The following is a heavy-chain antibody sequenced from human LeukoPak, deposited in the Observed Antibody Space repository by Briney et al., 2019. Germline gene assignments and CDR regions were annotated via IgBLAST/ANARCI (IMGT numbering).Heavy chain of an antibody. Sequence: GASVKVSCKASGYTFTGYYMHWVRQAPGQGLGWMGWINPNSGGTNYAQKFQGRVTMTRDTSISTAYMELSRLRSDDTAVYYCARDVSVVVVPAAALDYWGQGTLVTVSS. J-gene: IGHJ4*02. CDR3: ARDVSVVVVPAAALDY. CDR1: GYTFTGYY. V-gene: IGHV1-2*02. CDR2: INPNSGGT. D-gene: IGHD2-2*01.